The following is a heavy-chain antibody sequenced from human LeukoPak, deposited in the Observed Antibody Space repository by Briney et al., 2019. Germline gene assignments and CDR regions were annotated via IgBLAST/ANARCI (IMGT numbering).Heavy chain of an antibody. CDR1: GFTFSGFW. CDR3: ARDLVLAAGTGNY. J-gene: IGHJ4*02. CDR2: IWADANKK. V-gene: IGHV3-33*07. Sequence: GGSLRLSCAVSGFTFSGFWMSWSRQAPGKGLEWVAIIWADANKKYYADSVEGRFTISRDNSKSTLYLQMNNLRAEDTAVYYCARDLVLAAGTGNYWGQGTLVIVSS. D-gene: IGHD6-13*01.